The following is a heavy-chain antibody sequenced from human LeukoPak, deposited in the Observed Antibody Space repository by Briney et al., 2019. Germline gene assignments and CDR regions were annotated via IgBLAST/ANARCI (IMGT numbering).Heavy chain of an antibody. CDR2: INPTGGST. CDR1: GYTFTSYY. J-gene: IGHJ6*03. Sequence: ASVKVSCKASGYTFTSYYMHWVRQAPGQGLEWMGLINPTGGSTGYAQKFQGRVTITRNTSISTAYMELSSLRSEDTAVYYCARAPQMVDVDTAMDLYGVYYYYYMDVWGKGTTVTVSS. D-gene: IGHD5-18*01. CDR3: ARAPQMVDVDTAMDLYGVYYYYYMDV. V-gene: IGHV1-46*01.